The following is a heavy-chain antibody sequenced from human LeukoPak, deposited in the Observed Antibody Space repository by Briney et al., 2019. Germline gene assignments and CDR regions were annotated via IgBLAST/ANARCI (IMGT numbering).Heavy chain of an antibody. V-gene: IGHV3-33*01. J-gene: IGHJ6*02. CDR1: GFTFSSYG. CDR2: IWYDGSNK. CDR3: ARDKGTVTLYYYYGMDV. D-gene: IGHD4-17*01. Sequence: GGSLGLSCAASGFTFSSYGTHWVRQAPGKGLEWVAVIWYDGSNKYYADSVKGRFTISRDNSKNTLYLQMNSLRAEDTAVYYCARDKGTVTLYYYYGMDVWGQGTTVTVSS.